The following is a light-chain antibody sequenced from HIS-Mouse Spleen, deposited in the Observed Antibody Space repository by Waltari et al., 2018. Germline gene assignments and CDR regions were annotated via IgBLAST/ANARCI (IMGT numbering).Light chain of an antibody. CDR3: AAWDDSLSGVV. CDR1: SSNIGSNY. Sequence: QSVLTQPPSASGTPGQRVTISCSGRSSNIGSNYVYWYQQLPGTAPKLLIYRNNQGPSGSPCCFSGSKSGTSDSLIISGLRSEDDADYYCAAWDDSLSGVVYGGGTKMTVL. CDR2: RNN. V-gene: IGLV1-47*01. J-gene: IGLJ2*01.